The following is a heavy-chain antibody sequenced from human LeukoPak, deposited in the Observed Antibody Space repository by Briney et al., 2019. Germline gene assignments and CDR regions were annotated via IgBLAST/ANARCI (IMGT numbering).Heavy chain of an antibody. CDR2: ISSSSTSI. CDR1: GFTFNYYN. V-gene: IGHV3-48*02. CDR3: ARDSPGWGAFDF. D-gene: IGHD1-26*01. J-gene: IGHJ3*01. Sequence: GGSLRLSCAASGFTFNYYNMNWVRQAPGKGLEGVSYISSSSTSIYYADSVKGRFTIFRNNAKNSLSLQMNSLRDEDTAVYYCARDSPGWGAFDFWGQGTMVTVSS.